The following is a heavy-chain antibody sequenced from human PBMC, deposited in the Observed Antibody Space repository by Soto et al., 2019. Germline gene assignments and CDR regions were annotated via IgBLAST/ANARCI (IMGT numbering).Heavy chain of an antibody. J-gene: IGHJ4*02. D-gene: IGHD3-9*01. CDR2: LSSDSNNK. CDR1: GFSFSYYD. Sequence: QVQLVESGGGVVQPGRSLRLSCAASGFSFSYYDMHWVRQVPGKGLEWVALLSSDSNNKYYADSVKGRFTISRDNSKNRLYLQMNSLRPEDSAVYYCANFEAVGGQVTLVTVSS. CDR3: ANFEAV. V-gene: IGHV3-30-3*01.